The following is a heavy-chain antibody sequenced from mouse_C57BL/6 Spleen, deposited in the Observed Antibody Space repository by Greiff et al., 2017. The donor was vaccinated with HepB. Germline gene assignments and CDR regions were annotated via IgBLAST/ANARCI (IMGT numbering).Heavy chain of an antibody. Sequence: QVQLKQSGAELVRPGTSVKVSCKASGYAFTNYLIEWVKQRPGQGLEWIGVINPGSGGTNYNEKFKGKATLTADKSSSTAYMQLSSLTSEDSAVYFCAREDGSSLFAYWGQGTLVTVSA. D-gene: IGHD1-1*01. V-gene: IGHV1-54*01. J-gene: IGHJ3*01. CDR2: INPGSGGT. CDR1: GYAFTNYL. CDR3: AREDGSSLFAY.